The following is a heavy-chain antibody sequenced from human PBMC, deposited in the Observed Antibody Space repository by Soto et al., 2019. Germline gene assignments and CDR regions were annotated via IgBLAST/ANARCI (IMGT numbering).Heavy chain of an antibody. CDR1: GYTFTRYT. J-gene: IGHJ4*02. Sequence: ASVKVSCKASGYTFTRYTMNWVRQAPGQRLEWMGWINPDNGNTKSSQKFQDRVIITRDTSASTAYMDLSSLRSEDTAVYYCARSPPGWLSFDYWGRGTLVTVSS. CDR2: INPDNGNT. D-gene: IGHD3-22*01. CDR3: ARSPPGWLSFDY. V-gene: IGHV1-3*01.